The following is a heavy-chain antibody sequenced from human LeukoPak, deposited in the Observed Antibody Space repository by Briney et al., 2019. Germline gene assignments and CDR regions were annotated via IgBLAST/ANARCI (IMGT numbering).Heavy chain of an antibody. Sequence: GGSLRLSCAASGVAFSSYAMGWVRQAPGKGLEWVAVISYDGSNKYYADSVKGRFTISRDNSKNTLYLQMNSLRAEDTAVYYCAKVVVLMVYGKPDAFDIWGQGTMVTVSS. CDR3: AKVVVLMVYGKPDAFDI. V-gene: IGHV3-30*18. J-gene: IGHJ3*02. D-gene: IGHD2-8*01. CDR2: ISYDGSNK. CDR1: GVAFSSYA.